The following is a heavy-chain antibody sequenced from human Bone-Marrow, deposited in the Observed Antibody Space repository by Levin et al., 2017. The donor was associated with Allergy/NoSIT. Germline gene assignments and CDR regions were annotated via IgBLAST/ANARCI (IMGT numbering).Heavy chain of an antibody. CDR1: GFTFSSYW. V-gene: IGHV3-74*01. CDR3: AREIVFSGIGAYY. Sequence: GGSLRLSCAASGFTFSSYWMHWVRQAPGTGLVWVSRINSDGSITNYADSVKGRFTISRDNARNTLFLQMTSLRADDTGVYYCAREIVFSGIGAYYWGQGALVSVSS. D-gene: IGHD5/OR15-5a*01. CDR2: INSDGSIT. J-gene: IGHJ4*02.